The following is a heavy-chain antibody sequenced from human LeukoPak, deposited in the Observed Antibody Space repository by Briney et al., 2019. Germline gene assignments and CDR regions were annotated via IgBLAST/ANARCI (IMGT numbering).Heavy chain of an antibody. V-gene: IGHV4-34*01. Sequence: SETLSLTCAVYGGSFSGYYWSWIRQPPGKGLEWIGEINHSGSTNYNPSLKSRVTISVDTSKNQFSLKLSSVTAADTAVYYCARCRDSSSSGFDYWGQGTLVTVSS. CDR3: ARCRDSSSSGFDY. CDR2: INHSGST. D-gene: IGHD6-6*01. CDR1: GGSFSGYY. J-gene: IGHJ4*02.